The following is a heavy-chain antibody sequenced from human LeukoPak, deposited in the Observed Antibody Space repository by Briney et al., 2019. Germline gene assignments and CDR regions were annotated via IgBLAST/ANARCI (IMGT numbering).Heavy chain of an antibody. Sequence: PSQALSLTCAVSGGSISSGGYSWSWIRQPPGKGLEWIGYIYHSGSTYYNPSLKSRVTISVDRSKNQFSLKLSSVTAADTAVYYCARVWDGYNRECWFDPWGQGTLVTVSS. J-gene: IGHJ5*02. CDR2: IYHSGST. V-gene: IGHV4-30-2*01. CDR3: ARVWDGYNRECWFDP. CDR1: GGSISSGGYS. D-gene: IGHD5-24*01.